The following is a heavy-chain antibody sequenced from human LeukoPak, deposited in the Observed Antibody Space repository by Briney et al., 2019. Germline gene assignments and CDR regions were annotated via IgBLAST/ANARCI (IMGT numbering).Heavy chain of an antibody. D-gene: IGHD5-18*01. CDR1: GGSFSGYY. V-gene: IGHV4-34*01. Sequence: PSETLSLTCAVYGGSFSGYYWSWIRQPPGKGLEWIGEINHSGSTNYNPSLKSRVTISVDTSKNQFSLKLSSVTAADTAVYYCARGLYVDTAMNGYYYYGMDVWGQGTTVTVSS. CDR2: INHSGST. CDR3: ARGLYVDTAMNGYYYYGMDV. J-gene: IGHJ6*02.